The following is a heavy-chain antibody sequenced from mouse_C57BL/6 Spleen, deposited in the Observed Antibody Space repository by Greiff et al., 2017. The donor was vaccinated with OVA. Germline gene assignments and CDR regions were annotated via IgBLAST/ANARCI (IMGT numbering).Heavy chain of an antibody. Sequence: QVQLQQSGPELVKPGASVKISCKASGYAFSSSWMNWVKQRPGKGLEWIGRIYPGDGDTNYNGKFKGKATLTADKSSRTAYMQLSSLTSEDSAVYFCARYYYGSSSYWYFDVWAQGPRSPSPQ. D-gene: IGHD1-1*01. J-gene: IGHJ1*03. V-gene: IGHV1-82*01. CDR1: GYAFSSSW. CDR2: IYPGDGDT. CDR3: ARYYYGSSSYWYFDV.